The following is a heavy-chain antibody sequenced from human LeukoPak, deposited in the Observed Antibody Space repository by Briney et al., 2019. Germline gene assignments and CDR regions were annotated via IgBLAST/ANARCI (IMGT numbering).Heavy chain of an antibody. J-gene: IGHJ4*02. V-gene: IGHV3-23*01. CDR3: AREGKLDC. CDR1: GFTFSSYA. CDR2: ISGSGGST. Sequence: QSGGSLRLSCAASGFTFSSYAISWVRQAPGRRLEWVSAISGSGGSTYYADSVKGRFTISRDNSKNTLYLQMNSLRAEDTAVYYCAREGKLDCWGQGSLVPVSS.